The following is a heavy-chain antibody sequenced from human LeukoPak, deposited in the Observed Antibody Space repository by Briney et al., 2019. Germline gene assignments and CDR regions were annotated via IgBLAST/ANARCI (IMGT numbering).Heavy chain of an antibody. D-gene: IGHD6-19*01. CDR3: AGQASGWYYSGAFDI. Sequence: SETLSLTCTVSGGSISSYYWSWIRQPPGKGLEWIGYIYYSGSTNYKPSLKSRVTISVDKSKNQFSLKLSSVTAADTAVYYCAGQASGWYYSGAFDIWGQGTMVTVSS. J-gene: IGHJ3*02. V-gene: IGHV4-59*12. CDR1: GGSISSYY. CDR2: IYYSGST.